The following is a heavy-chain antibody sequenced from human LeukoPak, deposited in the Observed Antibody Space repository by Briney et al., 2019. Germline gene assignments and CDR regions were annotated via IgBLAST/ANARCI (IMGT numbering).Heavy chain of an antibody. V-gene: IGHV4-38-2*02. D-gene: IGHD1-14*01. CDR2: IYHSGST. CDR1: GYSISSGYY. J-gene: IGHJ4*02. Sequence: SETLSLTCTVSGYSISSGYYWGWIRQPPGKGLEWIGSIYHSGSTYYNPSLKSRVTISVDTSKNQFSLKLSSVTAADTAVYYCARGNRNDPGLGDYWGQGTLVTVSS. CDR3: ARGNRNDPGLGDY.